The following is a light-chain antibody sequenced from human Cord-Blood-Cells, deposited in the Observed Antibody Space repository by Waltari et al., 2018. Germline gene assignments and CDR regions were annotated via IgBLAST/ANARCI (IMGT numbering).Light chain of an antibody. J-gene: IGLJ2*01. CDR1: SSNIGAGYD. Sequence: QSVLTQPPSVSGAPGQRVTTSCTGSSSNIGAGYDVHWYQQLPGTAPKPPIYGNSNRPSGVPDRFSGSKSGTSASLAITGLQAEDEADYYCQSYDSSLSAYVVFGGGTKLTVL. CDR2: GNS. CDR3: QSYDSSLSAYVV. V-gene: IGLV1-40*01.